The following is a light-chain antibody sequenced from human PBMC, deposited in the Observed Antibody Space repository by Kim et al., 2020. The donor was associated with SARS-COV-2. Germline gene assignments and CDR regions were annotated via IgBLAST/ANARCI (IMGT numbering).Light chain of an antibody. J-gene: IGLJ2*01. CDR1: KLGDKY. V-gene: IGLV3-1*01. CDR3: QAWDSSIVV. Sequence: SYELTQPPPVSVSPGQTASITCSGDKLGDKYACWYQQKPGQSPVLVIYQDSKRPSGIPERFSGSNSGNTATLTISGTQAMDEADYYCQAWDSSIVVFGGGTQLTV. CDR2: QDS.